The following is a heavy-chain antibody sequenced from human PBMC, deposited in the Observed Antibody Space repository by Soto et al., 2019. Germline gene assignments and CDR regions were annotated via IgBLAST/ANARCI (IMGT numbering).Heavy chain of an antibody. J-gene: IGHJ6*02. Sequence: GGSLRLSCAASGFTFSSYAMHWVRHAPGKGLEWVAVISYDGSNKYYADSVKGRFTISRDNSKNTLYLQMNSLRAEDTAVYYCAREGGDPRLYYYYGMDVWGQGTTVTVSS. CDR1: GFTFSSYA. CDR3: AREGGDPRLYYYYGMDV. D-gene: IGHD2-21*02. V-gene: IGHV3-30-3*01. CDR2: ISYDGSNK.